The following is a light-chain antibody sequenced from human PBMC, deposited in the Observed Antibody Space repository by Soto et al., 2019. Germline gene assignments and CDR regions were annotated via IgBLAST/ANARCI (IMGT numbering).Light chain of an antibody. CDR1: QSISDT. CDR2: GAS. J-gene: IGKJ1*01. Sequence: ETVMTQSPATLSVSPGGRATLSCRASQSISDTLAWYQQKPGQAPRLLIYGASTRATGIPARFSGSGSGTEFTLTITSLQSEDFAVYYCQQYKDWPTTFGQGTQVEIK. V-gene: IGKV3-15*01. CDR3: QQYKDWPTT.